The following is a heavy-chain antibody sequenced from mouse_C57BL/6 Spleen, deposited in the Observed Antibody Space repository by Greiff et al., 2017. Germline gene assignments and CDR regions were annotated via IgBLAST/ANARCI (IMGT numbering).Heavy chain of an antibody. CDR3: ARSEGLRQDYAMDY. Sequence: QVQLQQPGAELVRPGTSVKLSCKASGYTFTSYWMHWVKQRPGQGLEWIGVIDPSDSYTNYNQKFKGKATLTVDTSSSTAYMQLSSLTSEDSAVYYGARSEGLRQDYAMDYWGQGTSVTVSS. CDR1: GYTFTSYW. CDR2: IDPSDSYT. V-gene: IGHV1-59*01. D-gene: IGHD2-4*01. J-gene: IGHJ4*01.